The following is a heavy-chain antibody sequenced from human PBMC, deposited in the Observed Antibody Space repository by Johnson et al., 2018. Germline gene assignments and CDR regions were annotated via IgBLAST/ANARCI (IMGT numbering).Heavy chain of an antibody. D-gene: IGHD4-23*01. CDR1: GFTFSSYW. Sequence: VQLVESGGVVVQPGGSLRLSCAASGFTFSSYWMSWVRQAPGKGLEWVANIKQDGSEKYYVDSVKGRFTISRDNAKNSLYLQMNSLRAEDTVVYYCTRDLTVVNDAFDIWGQGTMVTVSS. J-gene: IGHJ3*02. CDR2: IKQDGSEK. V-gene: IGHV3-7*01. CDR3: TRDLTVVNDAFDI.